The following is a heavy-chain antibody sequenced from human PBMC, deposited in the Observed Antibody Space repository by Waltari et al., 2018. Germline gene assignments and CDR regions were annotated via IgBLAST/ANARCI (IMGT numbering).Heavy chain of an antibody. CDR3: ATSGWYCFDY. CDR2: IKQDGSEK. V-gene: IGHV3-7*01. CDR1: GFTLRRVW. Sequence: EVQLVESGGGLVQPGGSLRLSCAASGFTLRRVWMNWVRPTPGKGREWVAGIKQDGSEKDYADSVKGRFTISRDNAKNSLYLQMNSLRAEDTAVYYCATSGWYCFDYWGQGTLVTVSS. D-gene: IGHD6-19*01. J-gene: IGHJ4*02.